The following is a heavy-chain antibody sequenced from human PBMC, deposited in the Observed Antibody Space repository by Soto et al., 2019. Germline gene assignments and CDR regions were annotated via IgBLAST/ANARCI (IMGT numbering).Heavy chain of an antibody. CDR2: FSAYNGNT. V-gene: IGHV1-18*04. Sequence: GAPVKVSCEASGYTFTSSGTSWVPQAPRHGLEWMGWFSAYNGNTNYAQKLQGRVTMTTDTSTSTAYMELRSLRSDDTAVYYCAREGLVVPQLGPNYYYYGMDVWGQGTTVTVSS. J-gene: IGHJ6*02. CDR1: GYTFTSSG. D-gene: IGHD2-2*01. CDR3: AREGLVVPQLGPNYYYYGMDV.